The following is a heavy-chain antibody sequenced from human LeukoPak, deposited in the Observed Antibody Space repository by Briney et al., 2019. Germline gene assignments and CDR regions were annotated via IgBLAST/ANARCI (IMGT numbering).Heavy chain of an antibody. CDR2: IIPIFGTA. Sequence: GASVKVSCKASGGTFSSYAISWVRQAPGQELEWMGGIIPIFGTANYAQKFQGRVTITADESTSTAYMELSSLRSEDTAVYYCARDSRWRWLQFDAFDIWGQGTMVTVSS. V-gene: IGHV1-69*13. CDR3: ARDSRWRWLQFDAFDI. J-gene: IGHJ3*02. D-gene: IGHD5-24*01. CDR1: GGTFSSYA.